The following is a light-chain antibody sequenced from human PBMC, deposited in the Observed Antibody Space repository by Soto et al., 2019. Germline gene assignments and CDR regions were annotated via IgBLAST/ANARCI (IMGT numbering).Light chain of an antibody. CDR1: TLGGKY. CDR2: RST. V-gene: IGLV3-1*01. J-gene: IGLJ1*01. Sequence: SYELTQPPSVSVSPGQTASITCSGDTLGGKYACWYQQKPGQSPVLVIYRSTNRRSGIPERFSGSISGNTATLTISETQAMDEADYYCQAWDSGVPDVFGTGTKLTVL. CDR3: QAWDSGVPDV.